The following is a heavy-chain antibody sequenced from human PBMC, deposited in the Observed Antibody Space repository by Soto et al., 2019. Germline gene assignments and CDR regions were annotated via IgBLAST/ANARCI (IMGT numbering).Heavy chain of an antibody. CDR1: GGSFSGYY. CDR2: INHSGST. CDR3: AKEAIVVVTAIPDAFDI. J-gene: IGHJ3*02. Sequence: SETLSLTCAVDGGSFSGYYWTWIRQPPGTGLEWIGEINHSGSTNYNPSLKSRVTISVDTSKNQFSLKLTSVTAADTAVYYCAKEAIVVVTAIPDAFDIWGQGTMVT. V-gene: IGHV4-34*01. D-gene: IGHD2-21*02.